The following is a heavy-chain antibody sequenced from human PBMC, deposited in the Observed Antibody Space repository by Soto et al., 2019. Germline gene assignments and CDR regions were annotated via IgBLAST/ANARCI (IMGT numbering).Heavy chain of an antibody. CDR1: GFPFSSYW. CDR3: VRGAKGGYYVDV. Sequence: EVQLVESGGGSVQPGESLRLSCAASGFPFSSYWIHWVRHAPGKGLVWVSRIKYDGTITNYADSLKGRLTISRDNAENTVYLQMNSLRVEDTAVYYCVRGAKGGYYVDVWGKGTKVTVSS. CDR2: IKYDGTIT. V-gene: IGHV3-74*01. J-gene: IGHJ6*03. D-gene: IGHD6-13*01.